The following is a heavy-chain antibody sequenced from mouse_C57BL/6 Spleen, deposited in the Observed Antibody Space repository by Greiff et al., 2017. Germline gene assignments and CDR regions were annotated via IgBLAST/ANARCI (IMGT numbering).Heavy chain of an antibody. J-gene: IGHJ4*01. CDR1: GYSFTDYN. V-gene: IGHV1-39*01. Sequence: EVKLVESGPELVKPGASVKISCKASGYSFTDYNMNWVKQSNGKSLEWIGVINPNYGTTSYNQKFKGKATLTVDQSSSTAYMQLNSLTSEDSAVYYCARSGYGNSYAMDYWGQGTSVTVSS. CDR3: ARSGYGNSYAMDY. D-gene: IGHD2-10*02. CDR2: INPNYGTT.